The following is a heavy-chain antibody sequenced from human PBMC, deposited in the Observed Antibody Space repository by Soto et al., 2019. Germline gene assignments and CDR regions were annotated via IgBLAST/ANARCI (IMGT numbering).Heavy chain of an antibody. J-gene: IGHJ4*02. D-gene: IGHD4-17*01. V-gene: IGHV4-59*08. CDR2: IYYSGST. Sequence: SETLSLTCTVSGGSINSYYWSWIRQPPGKGLEWIGYIYYSGSTNYNPSLKSRVTISVDTSKNQFSLKLSSVTAADTAVYYCARHPKFSSTANFDYWGQGTLVTVSS. CDR3: ARHPKFSSTANFDY. CDR1: GGSINSYY.